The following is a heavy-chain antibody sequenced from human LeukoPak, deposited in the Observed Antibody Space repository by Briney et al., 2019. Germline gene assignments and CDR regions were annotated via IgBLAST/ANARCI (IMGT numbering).Heavy chain of an antibody. D-gene: IGHD6-6*01. V-gene: IGHV1-69*04. CDR3: ARVFNRIAARPVGAGYFDY. J-gene: IGHJ4*02. Sequence: GASVKVSCKASGGTFSSYAISWVRQAPGQGLEWMGRIIPILGIANYAQKFQGRVTITADKSTSTAYMELSSLRSEDTAVYYCARVFNRIAARPVGAGYFDYWGQGTLVTVSS. CDR2: IIPILGIA. CDR1: GGTFSSYA.